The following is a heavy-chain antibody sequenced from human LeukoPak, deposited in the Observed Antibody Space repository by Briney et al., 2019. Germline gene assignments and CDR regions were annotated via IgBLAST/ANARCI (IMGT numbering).Heavy chain of an antibody. CDR2: IYYSGST. V-gene: IGHV4-59*02. CDR1: GDSVSNYY. Sequence: SETLSLTCTVSGDSVSNYYWSWIRQPPGKGLEWIGYIYYSGSTNYNPSLKSRVTISVDTSKNQFSLKLSSVTAADTAVYYCARTPITNLLFDPWGQGTLVTVSS. D-gene: IGHD3-3*01. CDR3: ARTPITNLLFDP. J-gene: IGHJ5*02.